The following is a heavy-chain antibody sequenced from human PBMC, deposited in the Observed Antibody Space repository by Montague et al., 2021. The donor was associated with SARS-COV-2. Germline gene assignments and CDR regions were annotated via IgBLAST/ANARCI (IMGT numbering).Heavy chain of an antibody. J-gene: IGHJ6*02. CDR3: ARVRYYGSGTSLGMDV. CDR2: INHSGGT. V-gene: IGHV4-34*01. CDR1: GGSFSGYY. Sequence: SETLSLTCAVYGGSFSGYYWSWIRQPPGKGLEWIGEINHSGGTNYNPSLKSRVTISVDTSKNQFSLKLSSVTAADTAVYYCARVRYYGSGTSLGMDVWGQGTTVTVYS. D-gene: IGHD3-10*01.